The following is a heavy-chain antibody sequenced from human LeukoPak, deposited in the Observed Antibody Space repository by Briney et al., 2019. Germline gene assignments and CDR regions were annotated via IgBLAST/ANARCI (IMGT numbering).Heavy chain of an antibody. Sequence: GESLKISCKGSGYSFTSYWIGWVRQMPGKGLEWMGIICPGDSDTRYSPSFQGQVTISADKSISTAYLQWSSLKASDTAMYYCARTMEGIAAAGTAFDIWGQGTMVTVSS. D-gene: IGHD6-13*01. CDR1: GYSFTSYW. CDR3: ARTMEGIAAAGTAFDI. CDR2: ICPGDSDT. J-gene: IGHJ3*02. V-gene: IGHV5-51*01.